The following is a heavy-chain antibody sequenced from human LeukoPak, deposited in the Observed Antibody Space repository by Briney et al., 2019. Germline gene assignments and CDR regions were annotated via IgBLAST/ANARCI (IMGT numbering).Heavy chain of an antibody. CDR1: GFTFSSYG. Sequence: GGSLRLSCAASGFTFSSYGMHWVRQAPGKGLEWGAFIRYDGSNKYYADSVKGRLTISRDNSKNTLYLQMNSLRAEDTAVYYCARVVDHDYGDYYLDYWGQGTLVTVSS. CDR2: IRYDGSNK. J-gene: IGHJ4*02. V-gene: IGHV3-30*02. D-gene: IGHD4-17*01. CDR3: ARVVDHDYGDYYLDY.